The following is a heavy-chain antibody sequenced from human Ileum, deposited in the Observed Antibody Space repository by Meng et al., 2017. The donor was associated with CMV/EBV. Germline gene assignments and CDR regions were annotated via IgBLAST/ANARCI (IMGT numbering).Heavy chain of an antibody. D-gene: IGHD3-22*01. V-gene: IGHV3-48*03. CDR2: ITSGGDRI. CDR3: ARDSDYYYDSSGYPVYFQH. Sequence: GESLKISCVGSGFNFSKYEMNWIRQAPREGLEWLSYITSGGDRIYYADSVKGRFTISRDNAKNSLYLQMNSLRAEDTAVYYCARDSDYYYDSSGYPVYFQHWGQGTLVTVSS. CDR1: GFNFSKYE. J-gene: IGHJ1*01.